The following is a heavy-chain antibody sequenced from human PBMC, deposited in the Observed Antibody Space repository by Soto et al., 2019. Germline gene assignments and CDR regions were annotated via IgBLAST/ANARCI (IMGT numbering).Heavy chain of an antibody. CDR2: IYYSGST. Sequence: SETLSLTCTVSGGSVSSGSYYWSWIRQPPGKGLEWIGYIYYSGSTNYNPSLKSRVTISVDTSKNQFSLKLSSVTAADTAVYYCASADYYDSSPFDYWGQGALVTVSS. CDR3: ASADYYDSSPFDY. J-gene: IGHJ4*02. D-gene: IGHD3-22*01. CDR1: GGSVSSGSYY. V-gene: IGHV4-61*01.